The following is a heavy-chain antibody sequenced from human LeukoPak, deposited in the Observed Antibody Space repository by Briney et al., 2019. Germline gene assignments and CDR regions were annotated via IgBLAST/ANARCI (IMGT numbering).Heavy chain of an antibody. Sequence: SETLSLTCTVPGGSISSGSYYWRWIRQPAGKGLEWIGRIYTSGSTNYNPSLKSIVTISVDTSKNQFSLKLSSVTAADTAVYYCAREGYSSSWYFDYWGQGTLVTVSS. CDR1: GGSISSGSYY. CDR3: AREGYSSSWYFDY. CDR2: IYTSGST. J-gene: IGHJ4*02. D-gene: IGHD6-13*01. V-gene: IGHV4-61*02.